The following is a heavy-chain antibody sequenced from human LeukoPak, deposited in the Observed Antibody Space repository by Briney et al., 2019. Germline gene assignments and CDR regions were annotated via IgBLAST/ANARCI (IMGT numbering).Heavy chain of an antibody. CDR1: GGSLTTNTFC. CDR2: VYYTGIT. Sequence: PSETLSLTCTLSGGSLTTNTFCWGWIRQPPGKGLEWIGTVYYTGITHYNPSLKSRITISVDTSKNHFSLNLTSVTAADTAVYFCARHGILTDHSIRYWGQGLLVTVSS. D-gene: IGHD3-9*01. CDR3: ARHGILTDHSIRY. V-gene: IGHV4-39*01. J-gene: IGHJ4*02.